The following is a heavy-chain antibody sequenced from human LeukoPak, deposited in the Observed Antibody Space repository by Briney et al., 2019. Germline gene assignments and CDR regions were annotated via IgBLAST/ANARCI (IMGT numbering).Heavy chain of an antibody. CDR1: GFTFSSYS. CDR3: ARDLYWNDGSFDY. D-gene: IGHD1-1*01. V-gene: IGHV3-21*01. Sequence: PGGSLRLSCAASGFTFSSYSMNWVRQAPGKGLEWVSSISSSSSSYIYYADSVKGRFTISRDNAKNSLYLQMNSLRAEDTAVYYCARDLYWNDGSFDYWGQGTLVTVSS. J-gene: IGHJ4*02. CDR2: ISSSSSSYI.